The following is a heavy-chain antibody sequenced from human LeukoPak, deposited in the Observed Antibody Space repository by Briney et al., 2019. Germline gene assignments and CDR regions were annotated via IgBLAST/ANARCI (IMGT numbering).Heavy chain of an antibody. V-gene: IGHV3-48*01. D-gene: IGHD3-10*01. CDR2: ISRDSDIR. CDR1: GFIFGRDS. J-gene: IGHJ4*02. CDR3: ATGSQIREADY. Sequence: PGGSLRLSCAASGFIFGRDSMNWVRQAPGRGLEWISYISRDSDIRYYADSVRGRFHISRDNARNSLYLQMNSLRAEDTAVYYCATGSQIREADYWGQGTLVTVSS.